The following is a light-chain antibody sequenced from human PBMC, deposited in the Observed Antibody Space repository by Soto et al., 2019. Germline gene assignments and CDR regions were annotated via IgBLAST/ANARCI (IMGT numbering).Light chain of an antibody. J-gene: IGLJ1*01. CDR2: EVV. CDR3: TSYAGSNTYV. Sequence: QSALTQPPSASGSPGQSVTISCTGTKNDVGFYDFVSWYQHHPGKAPRLIIYEVVQRPSGVPDRFSGSKSGNTASLTVSGLQAADEADYFCTSYAGSNTYVFGRGTKVTVL. CDR1: KNDVGFYDF. V-gene: IGLV2-8*01.